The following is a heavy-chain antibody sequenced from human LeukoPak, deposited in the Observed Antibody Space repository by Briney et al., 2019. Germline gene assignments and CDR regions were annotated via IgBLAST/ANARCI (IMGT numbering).Heavy chain of an antibody. V-gene: IGHV3-23*01. CDR2: IFPSGGEI. J-gene: IGHJ4*02. Sequence: GGSLRLSCAASGFTFSTFAMIWVRQPPGKGLDWVSSIFPSGGEIHYADSVRGRFTISRDNSKSTLSLQMNSLRAEDTAIYYCATYRQVLLPFESWGQGTLVTVSS. D-gene: IGHD2-8*02. CDR3: ATYRQVLLPFES. CDR1: GFTFSTFA.